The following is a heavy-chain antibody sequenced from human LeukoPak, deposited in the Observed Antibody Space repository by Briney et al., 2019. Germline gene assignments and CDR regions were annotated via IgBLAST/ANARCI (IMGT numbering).Heavy chain of an antibody. D-gene: IGHD6-25*01. V-gene: IGHV1-18*01. Sequence: ASVKVSCKASGYTFTSYGISWVRQAPGQGLEWMGWISAYNGNTNYAQKLQGRVTMTTDTSTSTAYMELRSLRSDDTAVYYCARDRGSGWVKNDAFDIWGQGTMVTVSS. J-gene: IGHJ3*02. CDR2: ISAYNGNT. CDR1: GYTFTSYG. CDR3: ARDRGSGWVKNDAFDI.